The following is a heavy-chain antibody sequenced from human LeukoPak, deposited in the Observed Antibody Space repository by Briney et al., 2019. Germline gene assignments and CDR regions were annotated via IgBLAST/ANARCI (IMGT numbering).Heavy chain of an antibody. D-gene: IGHD6-19*01. CDR3: ARVRYTSGLYYFES. J-gene: IGHJ4*02. CDR2: INSNTGNP. CDR1: GYTLTNYA. V-gene: IGHV7-4-1*02. Sequence: ASVKVSCKASGYTLTNYAMNWVRQAPGQGLEWMGWINSNTGNPTYAQGFTGRYVFSWDTSVSTAYLQISSLKAEDTAVYYCARVRYTSGLYYFESWGQGTLVTVSS.